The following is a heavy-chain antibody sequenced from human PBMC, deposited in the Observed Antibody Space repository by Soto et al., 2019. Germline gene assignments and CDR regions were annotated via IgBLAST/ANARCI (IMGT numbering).Heavy chain of an antibody. CDR3: ARQVEMATILGWFDP. D-gene: IGHD5-12*01. CDR2: INPSGGST. Sequence: ASVKVSCKASGYTFTSYYMHWVRQAPGQGLEWMGIINPSGGSTSYAQKFQGGVTMTRDTSTSTVYMELSSLRSEDTAVYYCARQVEMATILGWFDPWGQGTLVTVSS. CDR1: GYTFTSYY. J-gene: IGHJ5*02. V-gene: IGHV1-46*01.